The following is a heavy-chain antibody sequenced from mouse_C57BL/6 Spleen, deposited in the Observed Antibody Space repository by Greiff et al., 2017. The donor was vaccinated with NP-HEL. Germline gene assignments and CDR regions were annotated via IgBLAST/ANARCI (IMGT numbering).Heavy chain of an antibody. CDR1: GYTFTSYW. Sequence: VQLQQSGTELVKPGASVKLSCKASGYTFTSYWMHWVKQRPGQGLEWIGNINPSNGGTNYNEKFKSKATLTVDKSSSTAYMQLSSLTSEDSAVYYCARIGFYDGYFYAMDYWGQGTSVTVSS. CDR3: ARIGFYDGYFYAMDY. J-gene: IGHJ4*01. D-gene: IGHD2-3*01. V-gene: IGHV1-53*01. CDR2: INPSNGGT.